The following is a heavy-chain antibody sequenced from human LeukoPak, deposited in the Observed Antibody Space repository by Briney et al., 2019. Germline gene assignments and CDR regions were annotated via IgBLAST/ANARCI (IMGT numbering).Heavy chain of an antibody. CDR3: ARKIYDSSGYYAFDI. CDR2: IIPIFGTA. CDR1: GGTFSSYA. D-gene: IGHD3-22*01. J-gene: IGHJ3*02. V-gene: IGHV1-69*05. Sequence: GASVKVSCKASGGTFSSYAISWVRQAPGQGLEWMGGIIPIFGTANYAQKFQGRVTITTDESTSTAYMELSSLRSEDTAVYYCARKIYDSSGYYAFDIWGQGIMVTVSS.